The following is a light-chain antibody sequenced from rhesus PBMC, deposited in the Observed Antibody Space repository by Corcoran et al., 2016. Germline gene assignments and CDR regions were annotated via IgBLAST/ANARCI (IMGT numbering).Light chain of an antibody. CDR1: QRVRSS. J-gene: IGKJ1*01. CDR2: VAS. Sequence: EIVLTQSPATLSLSPGERATLSCRASQRVRSSLAWYQQKPEQSPRLLIYVASSRATGIPDRFSGSGSVTDFTITISSLEPEDFAVYYCQQYSNWPRTFGQGTKVEIK. V-gene: IGKV3-42*03. CDR3: QQYSNWPRT.